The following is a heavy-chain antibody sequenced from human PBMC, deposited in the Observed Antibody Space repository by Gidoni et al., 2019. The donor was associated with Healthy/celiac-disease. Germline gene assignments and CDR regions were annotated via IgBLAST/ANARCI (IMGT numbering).Heavy chain of an antibody. CDR1: GFTFSSYA. CDR2: ISGSGGST. Sequence: EVQLLESGGGLVQPGGSLRLSCAASGFTFSSYAMSWVRQAPGKGLEWVSAISGSGGSTYYADSVKGRFTISRDNSKNTLYLQMNSLRAEDTAVYYCAKDCGRGYSYSPDAFDIWGQGTMVTVSS. V-gene: IGHV3-23*01. J-gene: IGHJ3*02. D-gene: IGHD5-18*01. CDR3: AKDCGRGYSYSPDAFDI.